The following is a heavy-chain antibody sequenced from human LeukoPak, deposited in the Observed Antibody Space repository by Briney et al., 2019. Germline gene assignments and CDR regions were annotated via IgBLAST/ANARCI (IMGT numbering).Heavy chain of an antibody. CDR3: ARIQGAEVVPAIADSYGMDV. V-gene: IGHV4-39*01. Sequence: SETLSLTCTVSGGSISSSSYYWGWIRQPPGKGLEWIGSIYYSGGTYYNPSLKSRVTISVDTSKNQFSLKLSSVTAADTAVYYCARIQGAEVVPAIADSYGMDVWGQGTTVTVSS. CDR1: GGSISSSSYY. J-gene: IGHJ6*02. D-gene: IGHD2-2*01. CDR2: IYYSGGT.